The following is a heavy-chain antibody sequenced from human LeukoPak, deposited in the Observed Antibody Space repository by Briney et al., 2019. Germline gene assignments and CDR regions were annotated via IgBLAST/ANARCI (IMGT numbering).Heavy chain of an antibody. V-gene: IGHV4-61*02. D-gene: IGHD1-26*01. J-gene: IGHJ4*02. Sequence: SETLSLTCTVSGGSISSGSYYWSWIRQPAGKGLEWIGRIYTSGSTNYYPSLKSRVTISVDTSKNQFSLKLSSVTAADTAVYYGAITLVGATFSFYTIYFDYWGQGTLVTVSS. CDR2: IYTSGST. CDR3: AITLVGATFSFYTIYFDY. CDR1: GGSISSGSYY.